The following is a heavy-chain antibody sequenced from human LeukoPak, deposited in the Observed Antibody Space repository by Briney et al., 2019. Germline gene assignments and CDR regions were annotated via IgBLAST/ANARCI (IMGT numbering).Heavy chain of an antibody. J-gene: IGHJ4*02. D-gene: IGHD3-10*01. CDR1: GYNFPSYT. Sequence: GASVKVSCKTSGYNFPSYTMYWLRQAPGQSPEWMGSINGDNGNTKYSEKFQDRVTFTRDTSASSAYMELSSLRSEDTAVYYCARSSSGTYHYWGQGTLVTVSS. CDR2: INGDNGNT. V-gene: IGHV1-3*01. CDR3: ARSSSGTYHY.